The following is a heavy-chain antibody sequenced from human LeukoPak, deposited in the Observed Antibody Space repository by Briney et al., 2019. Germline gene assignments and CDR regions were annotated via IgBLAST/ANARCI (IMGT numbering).Heavy chain of an antibody. Sequence: GGSLRLSCVASGFTFSSYSMHWVRQAPGKGLEWVTYISKDGSNKYYIDSVKGRFTISRDNSKNTLYLQMNSLRAEDTAVYYCAKLRSVGRKFDPWGQGTLVTVSS. J-gene: IGHJ5*02. CDR3: AKLRSVGRKFDP. CDR2: ISKDGSNK. D-gene: IGHD3-10*01. V-gene: IGHV3-30*04. CDR1: GFTFSSYS.